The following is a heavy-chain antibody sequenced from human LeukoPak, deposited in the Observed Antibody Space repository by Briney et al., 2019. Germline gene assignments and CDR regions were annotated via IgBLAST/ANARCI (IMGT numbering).Heavy chain of an antibody. V-gene: IGHV4-4*07. Sequence: PSETLSLTCTGSGGSISSYDWSWIRQPAGKGLEWIGRIYISGNTYYNSSLKSRVTMSVDTSKNQLSLKLSSVSAADTAVYYCAREIYGSGSYYFDYWGQGTLVTVSS. CDR3: AREIYGSGSYYFDY. D-gene: IGHD3-10*01. CDR2: IYISGNT. CDR1: GGSISSYD. J-gene: IGHJ4*02.